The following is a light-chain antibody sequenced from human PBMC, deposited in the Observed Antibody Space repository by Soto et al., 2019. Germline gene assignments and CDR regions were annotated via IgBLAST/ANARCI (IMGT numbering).Light chain of an antibody. J-gene: IGKJ1*01. CDR2: TAS. CDR1: QSINSY. V-gene: IGKV1-39*01. CDR3: QQSHSTSWT. Sequence: DIQMTQSPSSLSASVGDRVTITCRASQSINSYLNWYQQKPGKAPKLLIYTASTLQSGVPSRFRGSGSGTDFTLTISSLQPEDFATYYCQQSHSTSWTFGQGTKVEIK.